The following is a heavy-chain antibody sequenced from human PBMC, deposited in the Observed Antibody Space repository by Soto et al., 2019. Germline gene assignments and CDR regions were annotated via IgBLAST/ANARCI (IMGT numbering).Heavy chain of an antibody. CDR2: ITTYNGNT. Sequence: QVQLVQSGVEVREPGASVKVSCKAVRYIFTNYGVSWVRQAPGQGLEWMGWITTYNGNTEYAQKFQGRVTMTTDASTTTVYMELGSLRSDDTAIYYCARALTGYGMDVWGQGTTVTVSS. J-gene: IGHJ6*02. CDR3: ARALTGYGMDV. V-gene: IGHV1-18*01. CDR1: RYIFTNYG.